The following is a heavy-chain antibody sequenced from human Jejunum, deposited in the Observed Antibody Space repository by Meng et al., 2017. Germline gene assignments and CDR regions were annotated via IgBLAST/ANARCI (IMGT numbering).Heavy chain of an antibody. CDR2: ISGNGGST. V-gene: IGHV3-23*01. CDR3: VRDYSGYTHEFDY. J-gene: IGHJ4*02. CDR1: GFTLSTYA. D-gene: IGHD5-24*01. Sequence: EVQLLESGGGLVQPGGSLRLSCAASGFTLSTYAMSWVRQAPGKGLEWVSGISGNGGSTYYADSVKGRFTISRDNAKNTLYLQMNSLRAEDTAVYYCVRDYSGYTHEFDYWGLGTLVTVSS.